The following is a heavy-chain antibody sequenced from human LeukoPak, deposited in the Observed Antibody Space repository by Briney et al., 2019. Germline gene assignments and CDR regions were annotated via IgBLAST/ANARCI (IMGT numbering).Heavy chain of an antibody. J-gene: IGHJ6*04. V-gene: IGHV3-23*01. D-gene: IGHD1/OR15-1a*01. CDR1: GFTFSRDA. Sequence: GGSLRLSCAASGFTFSRDAMSWGRQAPGKGLESVSTISGSGGSTYYADSVKGRFTISRDNSKNTLYLQMNSLRAEDTAVYYCAKDEQGALYYGMDVWGKGTTVTVSS. CDR2: ISGSGGST. CDR3: AKDEQGALYYGMDV.